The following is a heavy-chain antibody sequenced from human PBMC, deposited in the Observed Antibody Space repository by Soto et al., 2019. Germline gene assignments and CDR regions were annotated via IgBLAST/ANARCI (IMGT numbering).Heavy chain of an antibody. J-gene: IGHJ6*03. CDR2: IYYSGST. V-gene: IGHV4-59*08. CDR3: AKHSSGWTYYYYYMDV. Sequence: SETLSLTCTVSGGSISSYYWSWIRQPPGKGLEWIGYIYYSGSTNYNPSLKSRVTISVDTSKNQFSLKLSSVTAEDTAVYYCAKHSSGWTYYYYYMDVWGKGTTVTVSS. CDR1: GGSISSYY. D-gene: IGHD6-19*01.